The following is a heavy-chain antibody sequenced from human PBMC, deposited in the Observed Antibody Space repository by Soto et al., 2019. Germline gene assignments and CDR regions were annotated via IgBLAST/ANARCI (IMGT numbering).Heavy chain of an antibody. D-gene: IGHD2-21*02. CDR2: VNPSGGHT. Sequence: QVQLMQSGAEVKKPGASVKVSCKASGDTFTDYYIHWVRQAPGQGLEWMGTVNPSGGHTTYAQHFLGSVTXTXXXSXXTLYMELTSLRSEDTAVYYCARGGHVVVVTAALDYWGQGTLVTVSS. CDR1: GDTFTDYY. J-gene: IGHJ4*02. CDR3: ARGGHVVVVTAALDY. V-gene: IGHV1-46*01.